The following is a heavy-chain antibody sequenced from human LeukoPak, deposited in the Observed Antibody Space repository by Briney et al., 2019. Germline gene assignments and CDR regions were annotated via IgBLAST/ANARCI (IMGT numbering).Heavy chain of an antibody. CDR1: GFTFNTYG. Sequence: GGSLRLSCAASGFTFNTYGMSWVRQAPGKGLEWVSATSPSGVSTFYADSVKGRFTISRDNSKNTLYLQMNSLRAEDTAVYYCAKRSDYGDNWNYFDSWGQGTLVTVSS. J-gene: IGHJ4*02. V-gene: IGHV3-23*01. CDR2: TSPSGVST. D-gene: IGHD4-23*01. CDR3: AKRSDYGDNWNYFDS.